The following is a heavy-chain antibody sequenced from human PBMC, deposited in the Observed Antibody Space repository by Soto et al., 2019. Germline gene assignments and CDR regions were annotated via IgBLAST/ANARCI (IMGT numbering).Heavy chain of an antibody. D-gene: IGHD3-10*01. J-gene: IGHJ4*02. Sequence: GGSLRLSCSASGFTFSSYAMHWVRQAPGKGLEYVSAISSNGGSTYYPDSVKGSFTISRDNSKNTLYLQMSSLRAEDTAVYYCVKDRGTTRWAKLDYWGQGTRVTVSS. V-gene: IGHV3-64D*08. CDR3: VKDRGTTRWAKLDY. CDR1: GFTFSSYA. CDR2: ISSNGGST.